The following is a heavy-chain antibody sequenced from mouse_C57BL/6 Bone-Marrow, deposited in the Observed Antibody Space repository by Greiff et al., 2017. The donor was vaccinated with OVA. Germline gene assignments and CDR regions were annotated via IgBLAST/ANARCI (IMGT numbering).Heavy chain of an antibody. V-gene: IGHV14-4*01. CDR1: GFNIKDDY. Sequence: VQLKQSGAELVRPGASVKLSCTASGFNIKDDYMHWVKQRPEQGLEWIGWIDPENGDTEYASKFQGKATITADTSSNTAYLQLSSLTSEDTAVYYCTTGDGYCLFDYWCQGTTLTVSS. D-gene: IGHD2-3*01. CDR3: TTGDGYCLFDY. CDR2: IDPENGDT. J-gene: IGHJ2*01.